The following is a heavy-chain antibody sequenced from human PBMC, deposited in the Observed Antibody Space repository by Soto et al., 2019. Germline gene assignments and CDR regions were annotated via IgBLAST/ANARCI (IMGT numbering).Heavy chain of an antibody. CDR2: FSVYGGST. V-gene: IGHV3-23*01. CDR3: ARRPAGDSHWYFDL. D-gene: IGHD2-21*01. Sequence: DVQLLESGGDLVQPGESLRLSCAASGFIFSDFAMSWVRQTPGKGLEWVSAFSVYGGSTHYSDAVKGRFTISRDNSRDTLFLQMNSLRAEDTAVYYCARRPAGDSHWYFDLWGRGTLVTVSS. J-gene: IGHJ2*01. CDR1: GFIFSDFA.